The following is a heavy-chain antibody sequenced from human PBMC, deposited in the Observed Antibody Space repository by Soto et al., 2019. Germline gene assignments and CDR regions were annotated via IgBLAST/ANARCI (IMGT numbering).Heavy chain of an antibody. J-gene: IGHJ4*02. CDR2: SYYSGST. CDR1: GGSISNYY. Sequence: WETLSLTCTVSGGSISNYYWSWIRQPPGKGLEWVGYSYYSGSTNYNPSLKSRVTMSVDASKNQFSLNLTSVTAADTAVYYCARDPDSWGQGTLVTVSS. V-gene: IGHV4-59*01. CDR3: ARDPDS.